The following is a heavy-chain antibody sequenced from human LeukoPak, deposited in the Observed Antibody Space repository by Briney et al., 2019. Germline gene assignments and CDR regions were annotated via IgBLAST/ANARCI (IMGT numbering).Heavy chain of an antibody. CDR1: GLTFSSYA. Sequence: GGSLRLSCTASGLTFSSYAMDWVRQAPGKGLDWIAVISGNGDSTHYADSVKGRFTISRDNSRNTVYLQMNSLRAEDTAVYYCARVPIVVVPAAMPGNYYYYGMDVWGQGTTVTVSS. D-gene: IGHD2-2*01. CDR2: ISGNGDST. CDR3: ARVPIVVVPAAMPGNYYYYGMDV. V-gene: IGHV3-23*01. J-gene: IGHJ6*02.